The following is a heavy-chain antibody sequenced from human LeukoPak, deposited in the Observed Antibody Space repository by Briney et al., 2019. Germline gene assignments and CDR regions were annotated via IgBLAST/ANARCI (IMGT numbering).Heavy chain of an antibody. CDR3: ARGMVTIFGVPDY. D-gene: IGHD3-3*01. Sequence: PSETLSLTCAVSGGSISSGGYSWTWIRQPPGKGLEWIGYFYYTGNTYYNPSLKSRVTISLDTSKNQFSLKLSSVTAADTAVYYCARGMVTIFGVPDYWGQGTLVTVSS. CDR1: GGSISSGGYS. CDR2: FYYTGNT. J-gene: IGHJ4*02. V-gene: IGHV4-30-4*07.